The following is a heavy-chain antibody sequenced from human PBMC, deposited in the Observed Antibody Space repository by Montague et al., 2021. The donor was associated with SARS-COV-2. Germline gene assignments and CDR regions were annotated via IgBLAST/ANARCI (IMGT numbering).Heavy chain of an antibody. CDR2: VSFSGDT. V-gene: IGHV4-59*12. CDR1: GGSISTYY. CDR3: ARGSGCSGGSCYSEWDPYYYYGMDV. J-gene: IGHJ6*02. D-gene: IGHD2-15*01. Sequence: SETLSLTCSVSGGSISTYYWSWIRQPPGKGLEWIGYVSFSGDTIYNPSLKGRVTISVDTSKHQFSLGLSSVTAADTAVYYCARGSGCSGGSCYSEWDPYYYYGMDVWGQGTTVTVSS.